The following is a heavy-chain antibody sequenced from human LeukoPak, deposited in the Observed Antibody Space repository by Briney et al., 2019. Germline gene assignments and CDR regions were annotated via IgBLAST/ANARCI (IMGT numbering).Heavy chain of an antibody. D-gene: IGHD2-15*01. J-gene: IGHJ6*02. Sequence: SETLSLTCIVSGGSISTGAYYWSWIRQHPGKGLEWIGYIYYSGSTYYNPSLKSRVTISVDTSKNQFSLKLSSVTAADTAVYYCARAIYCSGGRCYSHYYGMDVWGQGTTVIVSS. V-gene: IGHV4-31*03. CDR2: IYYSGST. CDR1: GGSISTGAYY. CDR3: ARAIYCSGGRCYSHYYGMDV.